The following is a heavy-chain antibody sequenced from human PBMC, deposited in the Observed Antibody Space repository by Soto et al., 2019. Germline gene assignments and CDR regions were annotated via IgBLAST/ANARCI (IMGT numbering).Heavy chain of an antibody. CDR1: GGTFSSYA. Sequence: GASVKVSCKASGGTFSSYAISWVRQAPGQGLEWMGGIIPIFGTANYAQKFQGRVTITADESTGTAYMELSSLRSEDTAVYYCARLSDVDTAMAYYGMDVWGQGTTVTVSS. J-gene: IGHJ6*02. CDR2: IIPIFGTA. CDR3: ARLSDVDTAMAYYGMDV. V-gene: IGHV1-69*13. D-gene: IGHD5-18*01.